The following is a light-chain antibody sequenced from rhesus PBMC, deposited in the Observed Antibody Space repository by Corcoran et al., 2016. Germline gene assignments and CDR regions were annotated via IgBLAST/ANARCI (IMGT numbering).Light chain of an antibody. CDR1: QGISSY. J-gene: IGKJ3*01. CDR2: DAS. V-gene: IGKV1-28*02. CDR3: LQPKSYPFT. Sequence: DIQMTQSPSSLSASVGDTVTITCRASQGISSYLNWFQQKPGKAPKLLIYDASSLESGVPSRFRGSGSGTDFTLPLSSLQPENFAAYYCLQPKSYPFTFGPGTKLDIK.